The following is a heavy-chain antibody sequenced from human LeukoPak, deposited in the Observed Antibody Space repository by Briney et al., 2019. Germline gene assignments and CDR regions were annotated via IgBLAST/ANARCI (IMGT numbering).Heavy chain of an antibody. CDR2: ISYDGSNK. J-gene: IGHJ3*02. CDR1: GFTFSSYG. D-gene: IGHD6-19*01. Sequence: GGSLRLSCAASGFTFSSYGMHWVRQAPGKGLEWGAVISYDGSNKYYADSVKGRFTISRDNSKNTLYLQMNSLRAEDTAVYYCAKGDSSGWYVFDIWGQGTMVTVSS. V-gene: IGHV3-30*18. CDR3: AKGDSSGWYVFDI.